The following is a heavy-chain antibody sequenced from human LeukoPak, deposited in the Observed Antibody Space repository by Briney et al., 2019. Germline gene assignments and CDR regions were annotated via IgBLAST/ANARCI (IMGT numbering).Heavy chain of an antibody. CDR3: ARDPGYNYGYFDL. D-gene: IGHD5-18*01. V-gene: IGHV3-66*01. Sequence: GSLRLSCAASGFTVSSNYMSWVRPAPGKGLEWISLVYSGGGTYYADSVKGRFTISRDNSKNTLFLQMNSLRAEDTAVYYCARDPGYNYGYFDLWGRGTLVTVSS. CDR2: VYSGGGT. CDR1: GFTVSSNY. J-gene: IGHJ2*01.